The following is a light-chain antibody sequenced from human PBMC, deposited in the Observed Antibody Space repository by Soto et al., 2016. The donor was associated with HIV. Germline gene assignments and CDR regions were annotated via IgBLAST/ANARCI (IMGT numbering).Light chain of an antibody. CDR2: TAS. Sequence: DIQMTQSPSAMSASVGDRVTITCRASQGISSYLAWFQQKPGKVPKRLIYTASSLQSGVPSRFSGSGSGTEFTLTISSLQPEDFATYYCQQANSFLPITFGQGTRLEIK. V-gene: IGKV1-17*03. CDR3: QQANSFLPIT. CDR1: QGISSY. J-gene: IGKJ5*01.